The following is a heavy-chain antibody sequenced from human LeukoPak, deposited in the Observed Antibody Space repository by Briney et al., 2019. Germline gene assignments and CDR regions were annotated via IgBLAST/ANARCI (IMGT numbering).Heavy chain of an antibody. J-gene: IGHJ4*02. CDR1: GGTFSSYA. V-gene: IGHV1-46*01. D-gene: IGHD3-9*01. CDR3: ARVDPHAHAFDY. CDR2: INPSGGST. Sequence: ASVKVSCKASGGTFSSYAISWVRQAPGQGLEWMGIINPSGGSTSYAQKFQGRVAMTRDMSTSTVYMELSSLRSEDTAVYYCARVDPHAHAFDYWGQGTLVTVSS.